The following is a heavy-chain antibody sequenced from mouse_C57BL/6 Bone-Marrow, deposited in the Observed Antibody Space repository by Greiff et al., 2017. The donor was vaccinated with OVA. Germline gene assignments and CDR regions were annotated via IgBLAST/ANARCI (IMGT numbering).Heavy chain of an antibody. CDR2: IDPSDSDT. J-gene: IGHJ3*01. CDR1: GYTFTSYW. V-gene: IGHV1-52*01. Sequence: QVQLQQPGAELVRPGSSVKLSCKASGYTFTSYWMHWVKQRPIQGLEWIGNIDPSDSDTHYNQKFKDKATLTVDKSSSTAYMQLSSLTSEDSAVYYCARAYYSNYVAGFAYWGQGTLVTVSA. D-gene: IGHD2-5*01. CDR3: ARAYYSNYVAGFAY.